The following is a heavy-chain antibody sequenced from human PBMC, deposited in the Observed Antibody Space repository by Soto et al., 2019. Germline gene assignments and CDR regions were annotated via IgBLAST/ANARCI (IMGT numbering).Heavy chain of an antibody. CDR1: GYTFTSYA. CDR2: INAGNGNT. CDR3: ARGSEPAYSTWYVNGDY. J-gene: IGHJ4*02. V-gene: IGHV1-3*01. D-gene: IGHD6-13*01. Sequence: QVQHVQSGAEVKKPGASVKVSCKASGYTFTSYAVHWVRQAPGHRLEWMGWINAGNGNTEYSQKLQGRVTITRDTSASTTYMELSSLRFEDTAVYYCARGSEPAYSTWYVNGDYWGQGTLVTVSS.